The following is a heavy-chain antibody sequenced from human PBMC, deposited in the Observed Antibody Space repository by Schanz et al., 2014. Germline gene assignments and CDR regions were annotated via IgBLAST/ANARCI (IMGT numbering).Heavy chain of an antibody. CDR1: GGTFSSST. CDR2: INPSSGTT. D-gene: IGHD2-2*01. V-gene: IGHV1-46*03. J-gene: IGHJ4*02. CDR3: ARGGFFDSTSFDS. Sequence: QVQLVQSGAEVKKPGSSVKVSCKASGGTFSSSTLTWVRQAPGQGLEWMGKINPSSGTTRIAQNFQGRLTVTRDTSTSTVNMELSSLRSEDTAVYYCARGGFFDSTSFDSWGQGTLVTVS.